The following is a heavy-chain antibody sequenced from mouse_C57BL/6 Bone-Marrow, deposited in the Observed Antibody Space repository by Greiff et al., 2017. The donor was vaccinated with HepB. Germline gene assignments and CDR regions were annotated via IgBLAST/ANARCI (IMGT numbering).Heavy chain of an antibody. D-gene: IGHD2-2*01. CDR1: GFSLTSYG. V-gene: IGHV2-2*01. CDR2: IWSGGST. Sequence: QVQLQQSGPGLVQPSQSLSITCTVSGFSLTSYGVHWVRQSPGKGLEWLGVIWSGGSTAYNAAFISSLGISKDNSKSQVFFKMNSLQAEDNAIYYCARRRRGYDAWFAYWGQGTLVTVSA. J-gene: IGHJ3*01. CDR3: ARRRRGYDAWFAY.